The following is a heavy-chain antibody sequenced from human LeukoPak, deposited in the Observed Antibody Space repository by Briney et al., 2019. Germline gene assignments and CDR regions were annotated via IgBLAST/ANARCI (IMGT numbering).Heavy chain of an antibody. J-gene: IGHJ4*02. CDR3: ARDCSGGTCYLDY. CDR1: GYSISIGSY. V-gene: IGHV4-38-2*02. Sequence: SETLSLTCTVSGYSISIGSYWGWIRQPPGKGLEWIVSMYYGGPTYHNPSFKSRVTISVDTSRNQLSLRLSSVTAADTPVFLCARDCSGGTCYLDYWGQGTLVTVSS. CDR2: MYYGGPT. D-gene: IGHD2-8*02.